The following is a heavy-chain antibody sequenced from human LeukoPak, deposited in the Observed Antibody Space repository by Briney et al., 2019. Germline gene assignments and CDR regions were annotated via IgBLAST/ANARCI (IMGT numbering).Heavy chain of an antibody. J-gene: IGHJ3*02. D-gene: IGHD1-26*01. CDR1: GGSISSGSYY. CDR3: ARGGGGSYYLAPAAFDI. V-gene: IGHV4-61*02. CDR2: IYTSGST. Sequence: SETLSLTCTVSGGSISSGSYYWSWIRQPAGKGLEWIGRIYTSGSTNYIPSLKSRVTISVDTSKNQFSLKLSSVTAADTAVYYCARGGGGSYYLAPAAFDIWGQGTMVTVSS.